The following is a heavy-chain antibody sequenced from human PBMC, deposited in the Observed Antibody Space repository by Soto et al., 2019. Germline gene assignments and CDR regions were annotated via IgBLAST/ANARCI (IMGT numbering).Heavy chain of an antibody. CDR2: ISQSGGST. J-gene: IGHJ4*02. V-gene: IGHV3-23*01. CDR1: GFTFSNYA. Sequence: EVQLLESGGGVVQAGGSLRLACAASGFTFSNYAMSWVRQAPGKGLEWVSTISQSGGSTYYADSLKGRFTISRDSSRNTLFLQMNSIRAEDTAVYYCAKDYGGDSFPFDYWGQGTLVTVSS. D-gene: IGHD2-21*02. CDR3: AKDYGGDSFPFDY.